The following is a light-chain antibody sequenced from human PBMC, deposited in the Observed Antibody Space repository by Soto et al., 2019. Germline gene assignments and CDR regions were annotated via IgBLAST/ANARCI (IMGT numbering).Light chain of an antibody. V-gene: IGKV1-39*01. J-gene: IGKJ4*01. CDR3: QKSYSTQLT. Sequence: DIQMTQSPSSLSASVGDRVTITCRASQSISSYLNWYQQKPGKAPKLLIYAASSLQSWVPSRFSGSGSGTDFTLTISSLQPEDFATYYCQKSYSTQLTFGGGTKVEIK. CDR1: QSISSY. CDR2: AAS.